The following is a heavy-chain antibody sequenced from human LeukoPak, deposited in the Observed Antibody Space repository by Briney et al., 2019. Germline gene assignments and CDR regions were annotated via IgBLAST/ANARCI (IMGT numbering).Heavy chain of an antibody. D-gene: IGHD6-13*01. J-gene: IGHJ6*02. Sequence: ASVKVSCKASGYTFTSYYMHWVRQAPGQGPEWMGIINPSGGSTSYAQKFQGRVTMTRDTSTSTVYMELSSLRSEDTAVYYCALSQQPTSGYYYYGMDVWGQGTTVTVSS. CDR2: INPSGGST. CDR1: GYTFTSYY. V-gene: IGHV1-46*01. CDR3: ALSQQPTSGYYYYGMDV.